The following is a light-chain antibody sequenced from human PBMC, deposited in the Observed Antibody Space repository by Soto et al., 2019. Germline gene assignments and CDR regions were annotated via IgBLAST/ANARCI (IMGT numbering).Light chain of an antibody. CDR3: CSYAGSYV. J-gene: IGLJ1*01. CDR2: EGS. CDR1: SSDVGSYNL. V-gene: IGLV2-23*01. Sequence: QSVLTQPASVSGSPGQSITISCTGTSSDVGSYNLVSWYQQHPGKAPKLMIYEGSKRPSGVSNRFSGSKSCNTASLTISGLQAEDEADYYCCSYAGSYVFGTGTKVTVL.